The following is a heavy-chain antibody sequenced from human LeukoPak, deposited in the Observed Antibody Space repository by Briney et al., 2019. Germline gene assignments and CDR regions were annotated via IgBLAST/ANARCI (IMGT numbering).Heavy chain of an antibody. D-gene: IGHD3-22*01. CDR3: ARDWDYYDSSGYYSDAFDI. Sequence: ASXKVSCKASGYTFTSYYMHWVRQAPGEGLEWMGGINPNSGGTNYAQKFQGRVTITSDTSISTANMEMSRRRSDDTAVYYCARDWDYYDSSGYYSDAFDIWGQGTMVTVSS. CDR1: GYTFTSYY. J-gene: IGHJ3*02. CDR2: INPNSGGT. V-gene: IGHV1-2*02.